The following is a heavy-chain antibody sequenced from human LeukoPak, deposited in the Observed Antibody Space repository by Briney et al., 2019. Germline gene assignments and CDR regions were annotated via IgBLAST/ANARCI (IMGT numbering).Heavy chain of an antibody. CDR2: IYYSGST. J-gene: IGHJ3*02. V-gene: IGHV4-31*03. Sequence: SETLSLTCTVSGGSISSGGYYWSWIRQHPGKGLEWIGHIYYSGSTYYNPSLKSRVTISVDTSKNQFSLKLSSVTAADTAVYYCARDALNYYDSSGYIFHAFDIWGQGTMVTVSS. CDR3: ARDALNYYDSSGYIFHAFDI. D-gene: IGHD3-22*01. CDR1: GGSISSGGYY.